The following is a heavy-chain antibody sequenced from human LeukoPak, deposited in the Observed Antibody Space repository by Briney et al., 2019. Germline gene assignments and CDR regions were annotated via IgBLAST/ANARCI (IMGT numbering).Heavy chain of an antibody. CDR2: ISSSSSYT. CDR1: GFTFSGYY. J-gene: IGHJ6*04. CDR3: ARDGYGSGSGYYGMDV. D-gene: IGHD3-10*01. Sequence: GGSLRLSCAASGFTFSGYYMSWIRQAPGKGLEWVSYISSSSSYTNYADSVKGRFTISRDNAKNSLYLQMNSLRAEDTAVYYCARDGYGSGSGYYGMDVWGKGTTVTVSS. V-gene: IGHV3-11*06.